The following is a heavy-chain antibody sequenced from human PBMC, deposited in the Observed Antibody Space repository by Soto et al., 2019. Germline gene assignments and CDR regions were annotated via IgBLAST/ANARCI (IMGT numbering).Heavy chain of an antibody. J-gene: IGHJ4*02. CDR3: ARRVVAWTWRFLDS. V-gene: IGHV3-30*04. CDR1: GFIFSSYA. D-gene: IGHD3-10*01. Sequence: QVHLVEAGGGVVQPGRSLRLSCAASGFIFSSYAFNWVRQAPGKGLEWVALISYDGRNTHYADSVKGRFTISKDQSKETLYLQMNSLRAEDTAVYYCARRVVAWTWRFLDSWGRGTLVSVSS. CDR2: ISYDGRNT.